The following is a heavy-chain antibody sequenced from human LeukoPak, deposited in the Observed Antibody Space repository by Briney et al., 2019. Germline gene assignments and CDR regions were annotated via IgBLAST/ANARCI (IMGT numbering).Heavy chain of an antibody. CDR1: GFTFSSYW. J-gene: IGHJ5*02. V-gene: IGHV3-7*01. CDR3: ATHIVVVPAAIGWFDP. D-gene: IGHD2-2*02. CDR2: IKQDGSEK. Sequence: GGSLTLSCAASGFTFSSYWMSWVRQAPGKGLEWVANIKQDGSEKYYVDSVEGRFTISRDNAKNSLYLQMNSLRAEDTAVYYCATHIVVVPAAIGWFDPWGQGTLVTVSS.